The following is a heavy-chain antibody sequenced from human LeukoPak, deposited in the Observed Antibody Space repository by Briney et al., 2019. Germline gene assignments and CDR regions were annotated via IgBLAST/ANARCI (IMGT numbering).Heavy chain of an antibody. CDR2: IFGSGGSP. CDR3: GKTTVGYSSGQKPAWPVDF. Sequence: GSLRLSCEASGFTFGSHAMYWVRQAPGKGLEWVAGIFGSGGSPHYADSVKGRFTTSRDNPRNTVYLQINSLRDDDTAVYYCGKTTVGYSSGQKPAWPVDFWGQGTLVTVSS. CDR1: GFTFGSHA. D-gene: IGHD5-18*01. J-gene: IGHJ4*02. V-gene: IGHV3-23*01.